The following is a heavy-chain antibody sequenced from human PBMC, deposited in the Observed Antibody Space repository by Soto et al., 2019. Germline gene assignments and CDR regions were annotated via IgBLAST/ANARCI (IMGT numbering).Heavy chain of an antibody. CDR1: GITVSNNY. V-gene: IGHV3-66*01. Sequence: GGSLRLSCAASGITVSNNYMSWVRQAPGEGLEWVSVIYSGGSTYYAVSVKGRFTISRDISKNTLYLQMNSLRAEDTAVYYCAKDGSHNFDYWGQGTLVTVSS. D-gene: IGHD1-26*01. J-gene: IGHJ4*02. CDR3: AKDGSHNFDY. CDR2: IYSGGST.